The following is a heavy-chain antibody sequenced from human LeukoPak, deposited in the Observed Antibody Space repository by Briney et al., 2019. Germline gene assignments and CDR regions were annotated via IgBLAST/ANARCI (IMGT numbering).Heavy chain of an antibody. CDR3: ARDGAEDIVATNYFDY. CDR2: INPNSGGT. D-gene: IGHD5-12*01. J-gene: IGHJ4*02. CDR1: GYTFTGYY. Sequence: ASVKVSCEASGYTFTGYYMHWVRQAPGQGLEWMGSINPNSGGTNYAQKFQGRVTMTRDTSISTAYMELSRLRSDDTAVYYCARDGAEDIVATNYFDYWGQGTLVTVSS. V-gene: IGHV1-2*02.